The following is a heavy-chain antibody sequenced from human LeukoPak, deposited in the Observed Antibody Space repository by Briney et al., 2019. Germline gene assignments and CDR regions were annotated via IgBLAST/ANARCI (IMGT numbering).Heavy chain of an antibody. J-gene: IGHJ4*02. Sequence: SVKVSCKASGGTFSSYAISWVRQAPGQGLEWMGGIIPIFGTVNYAQKFQGRVTITTDESTSTAYMELSSLRSEDTAVYYCASMYYYDSSGYYSRQHHFDYWGQGTLVTVSS. V-gene: IGHV1-69*05. D-gene: IGHD3-22*01. CDR3: ASMYYYDSSGYYSRQHHFDY. CDR2: IIPIFGTV. CDR1: GGTFSSYA.